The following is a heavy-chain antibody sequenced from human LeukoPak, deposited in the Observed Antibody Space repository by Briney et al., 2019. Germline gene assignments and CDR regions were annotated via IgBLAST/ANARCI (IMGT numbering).Heavy chain of an antibody. CDR1: GFTFSIYS. CDR3: ARGLAVALSDY. D-gene: IGHD6-19*01. V-gene: IGHV3-21*01. J-gene: IGHJ4*02. Sequence: PGGSLRLSCAASGFTFSIYSMNWVRQAPGKGLEWVSSISSSSSYIYYADSVKGRFTISRDNAKNSLYLQMNSLRAEDTDVYYCARGLAVALSDYWGQGTLVTVSS. CDR2: ISSSSSYI.